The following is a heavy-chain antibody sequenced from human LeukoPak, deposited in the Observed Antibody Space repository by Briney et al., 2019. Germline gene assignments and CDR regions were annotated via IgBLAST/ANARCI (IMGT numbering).Heavy chain of an antibody. Sequence: GGSLRLSCAVSGFTFSSYGMSWVRQAPGKGLEWVSTITPGDDNTYYADSVKGRFTISRENSKNTLYLQMNSLRVEDTAMYYCASRTYYYDSSGYFNDYWGQGTLVTVSS. V-gene: IGHV3-23*01. D-gene: IGHD3-22*01. J-gene: IGHJ4*02. CDR3: ASRTYYYDSSGYFNDY. CDR1: GFTFSSYG. CDR2: ITPGDDNT.